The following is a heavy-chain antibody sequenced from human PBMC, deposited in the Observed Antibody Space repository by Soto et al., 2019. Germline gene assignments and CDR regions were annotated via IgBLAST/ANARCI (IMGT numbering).Heavy chain of an antibody. D-gene: IGHD3-16*01. CDR1: DGSVNSGNYY. CDR3: AREEKQLSRYGGDFVY. Sequence: SETLSLTCSVSDGSVNSGNYYWSWIRQPPGKGLEWIGHIYYIGTTDYNPSLKSRVTISVDTSKNQFSLKVTSVTAADTAVYFCAREEKQLSRYGGDFVYWGQGTLVTVSS. CDR2: IYYIGTT. J-gene: IGHJ4*02. V-gene: IGHV4-61*01.